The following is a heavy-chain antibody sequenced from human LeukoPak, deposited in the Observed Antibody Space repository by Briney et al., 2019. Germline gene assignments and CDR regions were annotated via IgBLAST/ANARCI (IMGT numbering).Heavy chain of an antibody. J-gene: IGHJ4*02. CDR3: ARASRDYVWGSYRYDFDY. CDR1: GFTFDDYG. Sequence: RPGGSLRLSCAASGFTFDDYGMSWVRQAPGKGLEWVSGINWNGGSTGYADSVKGRFTISRDNAKNSLYLQMNSLRAEDTAVYYCARASRDYVWGSYRYDFDYWGQGTLVTVSS. CDR2: INWNGGST. V-gene: IGHV3-20*04. D-gene: IGHD3-16*02.